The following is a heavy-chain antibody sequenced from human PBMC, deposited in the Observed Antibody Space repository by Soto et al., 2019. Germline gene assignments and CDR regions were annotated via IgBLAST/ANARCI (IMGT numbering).Heavy chain of an antibody. CDR3: ARDYCTNGVCYYFDY. V-gene: IGHV4-30-4*01. D-gene: IGHD2-8*01. J-gene: IGHJ4*02. Sequence: SETLSLTCTVPGGSISSGDYYWSWIRQPPGKGLEWIGYIYYSGSTYYNPSLKSRVTISVDTSKNQFSLKLSSVTAADTAVYYCARDYCTNGVCYYFDYWGQGTLVTVSS. CDR1: GGSISSGDYY. CDR2: IYYSGST.